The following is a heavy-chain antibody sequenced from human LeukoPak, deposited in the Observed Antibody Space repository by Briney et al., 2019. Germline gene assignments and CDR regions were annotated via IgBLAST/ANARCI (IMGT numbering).Heavy chain of an antibody. Sequence: PGGSLRLSCAASGFTFSNYALTWVRQAPGKGLEWVSSISGVNTHYADSVKGRFSISRDNYKNTLYLQMSSLGAGDTAVYYCARDPNGNYVGAFDFQRWGQGTLVTVSS. CDR2: ISGVNT. CDR3: ARDPNGNYVGAFDFQR. CDR1: GFTFSNYA. D-gene: IGHD4-17*01. J-gene: IGHJ1*01. V-gene: IGHV3-23*01.